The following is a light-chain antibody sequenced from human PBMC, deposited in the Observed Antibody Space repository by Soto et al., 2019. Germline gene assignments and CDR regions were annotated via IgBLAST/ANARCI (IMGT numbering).Light chain of an antibody. J-gene: IGKJ2*01. CDR2: GAS. V-gene: IGKV3-20*01. CDR1: QSVSNNY. Sequence: EIVLVQSPGTLSLSPGERATLSCRASQSVSNNYLALYQQKPGQAPRLLIYGASSRATGGPDRFSGSGTGTDFSLTITRLEPEDFAVYYCQQHRVSPLMFTFGEGTKVGVK. CDR3: QQHRVSPLMFT.